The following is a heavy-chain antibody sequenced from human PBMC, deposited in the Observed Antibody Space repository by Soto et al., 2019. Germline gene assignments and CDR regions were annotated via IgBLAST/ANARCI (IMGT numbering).Heavy chain of an antibody. D-gene: IGHD6-6*01. CDR1: GFTFSSYA. CDR2: ISIRGGDE. V-gene: IGHV3-30*03. J-gene: IGHJ4*02. CDR3: ARGTIVARQHLDY. Sequence: QVQLVESGGGVVQPGKSLRLSCAASGFTFSSYAMHRARQAPGKGLEWVTVISIRGGDEYYAESVRGRFTISRDDSKNTRYLKMNSLRVEAPAEYNCARGTIVARQHLDYWGQGTLVTVSS.